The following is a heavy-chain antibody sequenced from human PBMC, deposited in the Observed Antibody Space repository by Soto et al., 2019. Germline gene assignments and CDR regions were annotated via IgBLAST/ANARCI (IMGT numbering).Heavy chain of an antibody. J-gene: IGHJ4*02. V-gene: IGHV4-39*01. CDR3: ANSYGDYVSY. CDR2: IYYSGST. Sequence: QLQLQESGPGLVKPSETLSLTCTVSGGSISSSTYYWGWIRQPPGKGLEWIGSIYYSGSTYYNPSLRSRPPISVDTSKHQFSRKLSSVTAADPAVYYCANSYGDYVSYWGQGTLVTVSS. CDR1: GGSISSSTYY. D-gene: IGHD4-17*01.